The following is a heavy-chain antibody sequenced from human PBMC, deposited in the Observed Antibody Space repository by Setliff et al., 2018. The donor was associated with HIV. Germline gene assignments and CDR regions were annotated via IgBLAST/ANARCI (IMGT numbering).Heavy chain of an antibody. CDR2: IIPIARAP. V-gene: IGHV1-69*13. CDR3: ARGPLYGYDRGYFDY. Sequence: ASVKVSCKASGYSFINYGISWVRQAPGQGLEWMGGIIPIARAPNYAQKFQDRVTITADESTTTVYMEVRSLKSEDTALYYCARGPLYGYDRGYFDYWGQGTLVTVSS. CDR1: GYSFINYG. D-gene: IGHD5-12*01. J-gene: IGHJ4*02.